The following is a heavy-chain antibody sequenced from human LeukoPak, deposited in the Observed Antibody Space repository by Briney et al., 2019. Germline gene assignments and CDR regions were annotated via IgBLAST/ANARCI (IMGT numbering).Heavy chain of an antibody. Sequence: PSETLSLTCAVYGGSFSGYYWSWIRQPPGKGLEWIGEINHSGSTNYNPSLKSRVTISVVTSKNQFSLKLSSVTAADTAVYYCARGRLYYDILTGMGNYFDYWGQGTLVTVSS. CDR3: ARGRLYYDILTGMGNYFDY. D-gene: IGHD3-9*01. J-gene: IGHJ4*02. CDR2: INHSGST. CDR1: GGSFSGYY. V-gene: IGHV4-34*01.